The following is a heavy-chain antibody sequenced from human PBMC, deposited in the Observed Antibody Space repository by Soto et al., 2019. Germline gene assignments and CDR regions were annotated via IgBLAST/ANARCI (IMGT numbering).Heavy chain of an antibody. J-gene: IGHJ4*02. Sequence: GGSLRLSCAVSGFTFSSYAMSWVRQAPGKGLEWVSAISGSGGSTYYADSVKGRFTISRDNSKNTLYLQMNSLRAEDTAVYYCARDYGDYVPYFDYWGQGTLVTVSS. CDR1: GFTFSSYA. D-gene: IGHD4-17*01. CDR2: ISGSGGST. CDR3: ARDYGDYVPYFDY. V-gene: IGHV3-23*01.